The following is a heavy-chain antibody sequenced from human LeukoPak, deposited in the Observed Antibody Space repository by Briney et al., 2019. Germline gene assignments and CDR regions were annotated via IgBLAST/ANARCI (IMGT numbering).Heavy chain of an antibody. V-gene: IGHV4-39*07. CDR1: GGSISSSSYY. CDR3: ARGAWGYSYGQRGLVDY. D-gene: IGHD5-18*01. Sequence: SETLSLTCTVSGGSISSSSYYWSWIRQPPGKGLEWIGEINHSGSTNYNPSLKSRVTISVDTSKNQFSLKLSSVTAADTAVYYCARGAWGYSYGQRGLVDYWGQGTLVTVSS. CDR2: INHSGST. J-gene: IGHJ4*02.